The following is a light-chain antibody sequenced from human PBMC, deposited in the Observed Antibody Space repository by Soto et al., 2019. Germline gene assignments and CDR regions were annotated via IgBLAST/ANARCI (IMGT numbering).Light chain of an antibody. Sequence: EIVLTQSPDTLSLSPGERATLSCRASQTVTSGYLAWYQQKTGQAPRLLIYGVSTGATGIPDRFSGSGSGTDFTLTISRLEPEDFAVYYCQQYNNWPPWTFGQGTKVDI. V-gene: IGKV3-20*01. CDR1: QTVTSGY. CDR2: GVS. J-gene: IGKJ1*01. CDR3: QQYNNWPPWT.